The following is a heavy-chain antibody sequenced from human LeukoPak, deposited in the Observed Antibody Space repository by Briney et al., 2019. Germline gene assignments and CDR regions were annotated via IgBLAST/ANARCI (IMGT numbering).Heavy chain of an antibody. V-gene: IGHV4-34*01. CDR2: INHSGST. CDR3: ASGKFNCSGGSCYNFDY. CDR1: GGSFSGYY. D-gene: IGHD2-15*01. Sequence: PSETLSLTCAVYGGSFSGYYWSWIRQPPGKGLEWIGEINHSGSTNYNPSLKSRVTISVDTSKNQFSLKLSSVTAADTAVYYCASGKFNCSGGSCYNFDYWGQGTLVTVSS. J-gene: IGHJ4*02.